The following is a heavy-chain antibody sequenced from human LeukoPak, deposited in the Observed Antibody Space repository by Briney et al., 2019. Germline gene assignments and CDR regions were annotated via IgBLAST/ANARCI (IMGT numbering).Heavy chain of an antibody. CDR3: AKDQEGGAGTGRFEY. CDR2: ISGSGANT. D-gene: IGHD6-13*01. V-gene: IGHV3-23*01. J-gene: IGHJ4*02. CDR1: GFTFSSYA. Sequence: GGSLRLSCAASGFTFSSYAMNWVRQTPGKGLEWVSTISGSGANTYNADSVKGRFTISRDNSKNTVYLQMNSLRLEDTAVYYCAKDQEGGAGTGRFEYWGQGTLVTVSS.